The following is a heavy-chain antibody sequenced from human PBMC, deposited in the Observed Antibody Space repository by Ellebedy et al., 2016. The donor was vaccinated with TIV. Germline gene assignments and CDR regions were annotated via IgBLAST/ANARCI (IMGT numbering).Heavy chain of an antibody. CDR2: ISACNGNT. CDR3: ARDLRHGALNKDY. D-gene: IGHD1/OR15-1a*01. CDR1: GYTFTSYH. Sequence: ASVKVSCKASGYTFTSYHIHWVRQAPGQGLEWMGWISACNGNTNYAQKLRGRVTMTTDTSTSTAYMELRSLRSDDTAVYYCARDLRHGALNKDYWGQGTLVTVSS. V-gene: IGHV1-18*04. J-gene: IGHJ4*02.